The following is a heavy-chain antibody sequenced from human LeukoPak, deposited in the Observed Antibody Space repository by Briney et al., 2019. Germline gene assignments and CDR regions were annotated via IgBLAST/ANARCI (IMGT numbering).Heavy chain of an antibody. CDR1: GYTFTSYG. CDR2: ISTNTGNP. D-gene: IGHD3-16*01. CDR3: ARDSGGSYGDY. V-gene: IGHV7-4-1*02. J-gene: IGHJ4*02. Sequence: ASVKVSCKASGYTFTSYGISWVRQAPGQGLEWMGWISTNTGNPTYAQGFTGRFVFSLDTSVSTAYLQISSLKAEDTAVYYCARDSGGSYGDYWGQGTLVTVSS.